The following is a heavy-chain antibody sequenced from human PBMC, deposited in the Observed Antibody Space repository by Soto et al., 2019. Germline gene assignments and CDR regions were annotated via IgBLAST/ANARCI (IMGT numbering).Heavy chain of an antibody. CDR3: ARVTSGLVARYGWFAP. CDR1: GGSISTYY. J-gene: IGHJ5*02. V-gene: IGHV4-59*01. Sequence: QVQLQESGPGLVKPSETLSLTCTVSGGSISTYYWSWIRQPPGKGLEWIGYMYYRGTTNYNPSLKSPVTISIARSNNEFSLWLGSVTDADTAISYCARVTSGLVARYGWFAPWGQGTLVTVS. D-gene: IGHD6-6*01. CDR2: MYYRGTT.